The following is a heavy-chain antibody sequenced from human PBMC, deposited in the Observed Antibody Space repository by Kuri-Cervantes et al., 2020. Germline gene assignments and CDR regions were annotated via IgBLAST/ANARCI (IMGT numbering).Heavy chain of an antibody. CDR2: INQSGNT. Sequence: SETLSLTCAVYGGSFGNYYWTWIRQPPGKGLEWIGEINQSGNTNYNPPLKSRVTISVDTSKNQFSLKLSSVTAADTAVYYCSSGGFNWFDPWGQGTLVTVSS. V-gene: IGHV4-34*01. J-gene: IGHJ5*02. CDR3: SSGGFNWFDP. CDR1: GGSFGNYY.